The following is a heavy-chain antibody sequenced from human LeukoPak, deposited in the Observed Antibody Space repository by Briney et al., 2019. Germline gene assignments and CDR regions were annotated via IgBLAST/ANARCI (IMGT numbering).Heavy chain of an antibody. CDR2: ISYDGSNQ. J-gene: IGHJ6*02. D-gene: IGHD3-22*01. Sequence: GRSLRLSCAASGFTFSYYAMHWVRQAPGKGLEWVAVISYDGSNQYYADSAKGRFTISRDNSKNTLYLQMNSLRAEDTAVYYCARDLYTYYYDSSGFYYYYGMDVWGQGTTVTVSS. V-gene: IGHV3-30-3*01. CDR1: GFTFSYYA. CDR3: ARDLYTYYYDSSGFYYYYGMDV.